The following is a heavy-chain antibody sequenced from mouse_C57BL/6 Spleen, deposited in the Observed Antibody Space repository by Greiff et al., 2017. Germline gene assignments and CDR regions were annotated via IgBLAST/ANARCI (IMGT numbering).Heavy chain of an antibody. D-gene: IGHD1-1*01. CDR3: ARHGTTVVDWYFDV. V-gene: IGHV5-6*01. J-gene: IGHJ1*03. Sequence: EVQLVESGGDLVKPGGSLKLSCAASGFTFSSYGMSWVRQTPDKRLEWVATISSGGSYTYYPDSVKGRFTISRDNAKNTLYLQMSSLKSEDTAMYYCARHGTTVVDWYFDVGGTGTTVTVSS. CDR2: ISSGGSYT. CDR1: GFTFSSYG.